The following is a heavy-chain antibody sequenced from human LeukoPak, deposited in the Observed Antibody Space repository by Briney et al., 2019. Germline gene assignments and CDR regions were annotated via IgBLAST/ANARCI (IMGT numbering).Heavy chain of an antibody. Sequence: SETLSLTCTVTGDSISSSSYYWAWIRQPPGKGLEWIGNIYNTGITFYNPSLKSRVAISVDTSKNQFSLKLSSVTAADTSVYYCARHSRMGYCDSTSCIFNWFDPWGRGTLVTVSS. CDR1: GDSISSSSYY. CDR3: ARHSRMGYCDSTSCIFNWFDP. CDR2: IYNTGIT. V-gene: IGHV4-39*01. J-gene: IGHJ5*02. D-gene: IGHD2-2*01.